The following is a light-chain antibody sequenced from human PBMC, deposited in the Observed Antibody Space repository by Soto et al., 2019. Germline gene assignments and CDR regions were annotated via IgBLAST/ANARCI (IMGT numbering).Light chain of an antibody. J-gene: IGLJ1*01. CDR2: ETK. Sequence: QSVLTQPASVSGSPRQSITISCTGASSDVGSYTYVSWYQQHPGKAPKLMIYETKKRPSGIPSRFSGSKSGNTASLTISGLQAEDEAEYSCCSYAGSSTYVFGTGTKVTVL. CDR3: CSYAGSSTYV. CDR1: SSDVGSYTY. V-gene: IGLV2-23*01.